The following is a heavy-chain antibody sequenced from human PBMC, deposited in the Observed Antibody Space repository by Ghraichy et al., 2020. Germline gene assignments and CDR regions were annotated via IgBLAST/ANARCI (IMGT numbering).Heavy chain of an antibody. CDR1: GGSFSGYY. J-gene: IGHJ6*02. CDR2: INHSGST. Sequence: SQNLSLTCAVYGGSFSGYYWSWIRQPPGKGLEWIGEINHSGSTNYNPSLKGRVTISVDTSKNQFSLKLSSVTAADTAVYYCARDTAMVTHYYYYGMDVWGQGTTVTVSS. CDR3: ARDTAMVTHYYYYGMDV. V-gene: IGHV4-34*01. D-gene: IGHD5-18*01.